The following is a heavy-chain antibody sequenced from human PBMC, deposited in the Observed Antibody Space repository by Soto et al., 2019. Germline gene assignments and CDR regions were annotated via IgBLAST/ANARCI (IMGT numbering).Heavy chain of an antibody. Sequence: SETLSLTCTVSGGSISSYYWSWIRQPPGKGLEWIGYIYYSGSTNYNPSLKSRVTISVDTSKNQFSLKLSSVTAADTAVYYCARDRPSWFIEAEYGIFDYWGQGTLVTVSS. V-gene: IGHV4-59*01. J-gene: IGHJ4*02. CDR3: ARDRPSWFIEAEYGIFDY. CDR2: IYYSGST. D-gene: IGHD3-16*02. CDR1: GGSISSYY.